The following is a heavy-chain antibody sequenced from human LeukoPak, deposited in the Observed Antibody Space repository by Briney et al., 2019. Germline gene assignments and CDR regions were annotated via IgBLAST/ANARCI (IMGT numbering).Heavy chain of an antibody. CDR1: GGSISSYY. CDR3: ARVRGGWYSDAFDI. Sequence: SETLSLTCTVSGGSISSYYWSWIRQPPGKGLEWIGYNYYSGSTNYNPSLKSRVTISVDTSKNQFSLKLSSVTAADTAVYYCARVRGGWYSDAFDIWGQGTMVTVSS. J-gene: IGHJ3*02. V-gene: IGHV4-59*01. D-gene: IGHD6-19*01. CDR2: NYYSGST.